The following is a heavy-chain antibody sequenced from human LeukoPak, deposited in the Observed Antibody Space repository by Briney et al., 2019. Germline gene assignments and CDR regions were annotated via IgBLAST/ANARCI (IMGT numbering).Heavy chain of an antibody. CDR3: ATQGDDFESGYYACDI. Sequence: PSQTLSLTRAVSGGSISGGAYYWRSVRQPPGKGLGWIGYIYYSGRTYYNPSLQSRVTISVDPSNNQFSLKVRYVTAAGPGVYFCATQGDDFESGYYACDIWGRGTLVTVSS. V-gene: IGHV4-30-4*01. J-gene: IGHJ3*02. CDR1: GGSISGGAYY. CDR2: IYYSGRT. D-gene: IGHD3-3*01.